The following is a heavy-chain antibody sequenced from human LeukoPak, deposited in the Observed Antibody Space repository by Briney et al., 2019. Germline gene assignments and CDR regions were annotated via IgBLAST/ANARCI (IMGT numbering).Heavy chain of an antibody. D-gene: IGHD2-2*01. J-gene: IGHJ4*02. CDR2: IYYSGST. CDR1: GGSVSSGSYY. CDR3: ARLYCSSTSCYVGGYFDY. Sequence: SETLSLTCTVSGGSVSSGSYYWRWLRQPPGKGLEWIGYIYYSGSTNYNPSLKSRVTISVDTSKNQFSLKLSSVTAADTAVYYCARLYCSSTSCYVGGYFDYWGQGTLVTVSS. V-gene: IGHV4-61*01.